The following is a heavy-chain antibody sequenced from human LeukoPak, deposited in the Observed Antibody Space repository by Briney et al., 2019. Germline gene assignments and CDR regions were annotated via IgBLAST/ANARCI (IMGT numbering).Heavy chain of an antibody. CDR2: MNPNSGNT. V-gene: IGHV1-8*01. CDR1: GYTFTSYD. CDR3: ARSNIVVVVAATDSVNWFDP. Sequence: ASVKVSCKASGYTFTSYDINWVRQATGQGLEWMGWMNPNSGNTGYAQKFQGRVTMTRNTSISTAYMELSSLRSEDTAVYYCARSNIVVVVAATDSVNWFDPWGQGTLVTVSS. J-gene: IGHJ5*02. D-gene: IGHD2-15*01.